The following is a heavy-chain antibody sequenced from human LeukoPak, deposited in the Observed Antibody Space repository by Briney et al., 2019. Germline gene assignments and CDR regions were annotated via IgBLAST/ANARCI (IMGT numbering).Heavy chain of an antibody. CDR1: GFIFSNYA. CDR3: AKSRDCVGSNCYQKFDS. D-gene: IGHD2-15*01. CDR2: ISGSGGST. V-gene: IGHV3-23*01. Sequence: GGSLRLSCAASGFIFSNYAMSWVRQAPGKGLEWVSGISGSGGSTNYAESVQGRFTISRDNSKNTLYLQMHSLRAEDTAVYYCAKSRDCVGSNCYQKFDSWGQGTLVTVSS. J-gene: IGHJ4*02.